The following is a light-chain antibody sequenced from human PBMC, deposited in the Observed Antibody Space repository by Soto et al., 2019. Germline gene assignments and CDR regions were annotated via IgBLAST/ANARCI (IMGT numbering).Light chain of an antibody. V-gene: IGKV1-5*01. CDR2: DAS. CDR1: KSISSW. J-gene: IGKJ1*01. Sequence: DIQMTQSPSTLSASVGDRVTMTCRASKSISSWLAWYQQKPGKAPKLLIYDASSLESGVPSRFSGSGSGTEFTLTISSLQPDDFSTYYCQQYNSYQAFGQGTKVEIK. CDR3: QQYNSYQA.